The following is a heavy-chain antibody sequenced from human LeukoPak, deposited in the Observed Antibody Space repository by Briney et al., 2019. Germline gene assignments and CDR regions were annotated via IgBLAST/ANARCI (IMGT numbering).Heavy chain of an antibody. CDR3: ARGLGVPDAFDI. CDR1: GFSVSNNY. D-gene: IGHD1-26*01. Sequence: GGSLRLSCAASGFSVSNNYMNWVRQAPGKGLEWVSSISSSSSYIYSADSMKGRFTISRENAKNSLYLQMNSLRAEDTAVYYCARGLGVPDAFDIWGQGTMVTVSS. CDR2: ISSSSSYI. V-gene: IGHV3-21*01. J-gene: IGHJ3*02.